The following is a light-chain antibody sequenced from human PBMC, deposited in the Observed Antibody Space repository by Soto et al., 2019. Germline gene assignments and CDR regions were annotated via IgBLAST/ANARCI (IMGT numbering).Light chain of an antibody. CDR1: SRDVGGYNY. Sequence: QSVLTQPASVSGSPGQSITITCTGTSRDVGGYNYVSWYQHHPGKAPKLMIYEVSNRPSGVSNRFSGSKSGNMASLTISGLQAEDEADYYCSSYTSSSLVVFGGGTQLTVL. CDR2: EVS. CDR3: SSYTSSSLVV. J-gene: IGLJ2*01. V-gene: IGLV2-14*01.